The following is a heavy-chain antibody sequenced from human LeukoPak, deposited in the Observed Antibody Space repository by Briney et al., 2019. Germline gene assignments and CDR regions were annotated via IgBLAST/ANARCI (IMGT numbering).Heavy chain of an antibody. CDR1: GGSINSGTFY. D-gene: IGHD1-26*01. CDR3: ARRSDSGSDDGEDYFDY. J-gene: IGHJ4*02. CDR2: MYYDGSS. Sequence: SGTLSLACTVSGGSINSGTFYWGWIRQPPGEGLEWIGSMYYDGSSYYNPSLKSRVTTSVDTSKNQFSLKLTSVTAADTAVYFCARRSDSGSDDGEDYFDYWGQGTLVTVSS. V-gene: IGHV4-39*01.